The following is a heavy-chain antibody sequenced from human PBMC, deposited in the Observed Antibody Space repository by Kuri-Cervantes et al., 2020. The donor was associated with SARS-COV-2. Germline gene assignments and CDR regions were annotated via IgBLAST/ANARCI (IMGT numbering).Heavy chain of an antibody. Sequence: GGSLRLSCKASGYTFTSYGISWVRQAPGQGLEWMGWISAYNGNTNYAQKLQGRVTMTTDTSTSTAYMELRSLRSDDTAVYYCARDWVDPRIGVVIRSDHWGQGTLVTVSS. CDR1: GYTFTSYG. J-gene: IGHJ5*02. V-gene: IGHV1-18*04. D-gene: IGHD3-3*01. CDR2: ISAYNGNT. CDR3: ARDWVDPRIGVVIRSDH.